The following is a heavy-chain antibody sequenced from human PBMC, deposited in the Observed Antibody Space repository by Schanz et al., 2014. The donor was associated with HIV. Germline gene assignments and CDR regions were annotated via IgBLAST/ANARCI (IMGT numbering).Heavy chain of an antibody. CDR3: ARVPGHYGEFDY. CDR1: AFNFDSYG. Sequence: VQLVESGGGVVQPGRSLRLSCVASAFNFDSYGMHWVRQAPGKGLEWVSYITSGSSIYYADSVKGRFTISRDNAKNSLYLQMNSLRAEDTAVYYCARVPGHYGEFDYWGQGTLVTVSS. J-gene: IGHJ4*02. V-gene: IGHV3-48*04. CDR2: ITSGSSI. D-gene: IGHD4-17*01.